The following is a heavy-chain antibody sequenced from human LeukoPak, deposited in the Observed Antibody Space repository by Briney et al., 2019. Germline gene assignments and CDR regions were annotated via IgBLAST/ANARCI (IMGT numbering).Heavy chain of an antibody. J-gene: IGHJ4*02. V-gene: IGHV5-51*01. Sequence: GESLKISWTGSGYSFDTYWIGWVRQMPGKGLEWMGVIYPRDSDTRYNPSFQGQVTISVDRSINAAYLQWRSLKASDTAMYYCARHLRREGLADYWGQGTQVTVSS. CDR3: ARHLRREGLADY. D-gene: IGHD3/OR15-3a*01. CDR1: GYSFDTYW. CDR2: IYPRDSDT.